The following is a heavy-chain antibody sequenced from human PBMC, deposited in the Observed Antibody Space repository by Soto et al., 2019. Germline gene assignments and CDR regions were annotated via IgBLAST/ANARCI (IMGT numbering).Heavy chain of an antibody. V-gene: IGHV3-23*01. CDR3: AKDDCSICNGPAYNFDMDV. Sequence: GASVKVSCKASGYTFTTYYIHWVRQAPGKGLEWVSGVTRGGSAYYADSVKGRFTISRDNSKNTVFLQMNSLRAEDTAIYYCAKDDCSICNGPAYNFDMDVWGQGTTVTVSS. J-gene: IGHJ6*02. CDR2: VTRGGSA. D-gene: IGHD2-15*01. CDR1: GYTFTTYY.